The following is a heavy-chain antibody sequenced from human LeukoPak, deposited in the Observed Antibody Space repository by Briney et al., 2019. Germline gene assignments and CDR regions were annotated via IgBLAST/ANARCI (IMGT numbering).Heavy chain of an antibody. CDR2: ISYDGSNK. J-gene: IGHJ5*01. Sequence: PGGSLRLSCAASGFTFSSYAMHWVRQAPGKGLEWVAVISYDGSNKYYADSVKGRFTISRDNSENTLYLQMNSLRAEDTAVYYCAKESTVTPGNVNWFDSWGQGTLVTVSS. V-gene: IGHV3-30*14. CDR1: GFTFSSYA. CDR3: AKESTVTPGNVNWFDS. D-gene: IGHD4-17*01.